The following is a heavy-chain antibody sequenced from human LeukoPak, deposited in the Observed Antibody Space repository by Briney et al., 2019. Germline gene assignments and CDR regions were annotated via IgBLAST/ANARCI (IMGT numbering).Heavy chain of an antibody. CDR3: ARVIAVAGGGAFDI. CDR2: ISSSSSYI. CDR1: GFTFSSYE. Sequence: GGSLRLSCAASGFTFSSYEMNWVRQAPGKGLEWVSSISSSSSYIYYADSVKGRFTISRDNAKNSLYLQMNSLRAEDTAVYYCARVIAVAGGGAFDIWGQGTMVTVSS. D-gene: IGHD6-19*01. J-gene: IGHJ3*02. V-gene: IGHV3-21*01.